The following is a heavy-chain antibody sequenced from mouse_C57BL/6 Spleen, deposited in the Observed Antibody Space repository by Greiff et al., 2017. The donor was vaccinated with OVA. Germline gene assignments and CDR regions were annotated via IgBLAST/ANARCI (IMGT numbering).Heavy chain of an antibody. J-gene: IGHJ4*01. Sequence: EVQLVESGGGLVKPGGSLTLSCAASGFTFSSYAMSWVRQTPEKRLEWVATISDGGSYTYYPDNVKGRFTISRDNAKNNLYLQMSHLKSEDTAMYYCAIDQGDYDGDYYAMDYWGQGTSVTVSS. CDR2: ISDGGSYT. V-gene: IGHV5-4*01. CDR1: GFTFSSYA. CDR3: AIDQGDYDGDYYAMDY. D-gene: IGHD2-4*01.